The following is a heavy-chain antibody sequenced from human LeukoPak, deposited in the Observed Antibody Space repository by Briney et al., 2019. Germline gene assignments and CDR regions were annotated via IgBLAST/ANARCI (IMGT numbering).Heavy chain of an antibody. CDR1: GFTFNTHG. CDR3: VRISCTGSRCKPYSYYDMDV. V-gene: IGHV3-33*01. CDR2: IWYDGSIK. Sequence: GGSLRLSCAASGFTFNTHGMHWVRQAPGKGLEWVAVIWYDGSIKYYSDFVKGRFTISRDNSKNTMYLQMNSLRAEDTAVYYCVRISCTGSRCKPYSYYDMDVWGQGTTVTVSS. D-gene: IGHD2-15*01. J-gene: IGHJ6*02.